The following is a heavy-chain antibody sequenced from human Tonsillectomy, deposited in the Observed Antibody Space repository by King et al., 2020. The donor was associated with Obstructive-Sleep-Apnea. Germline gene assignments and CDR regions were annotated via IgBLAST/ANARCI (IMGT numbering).Heavy chain of an antibody. D-gene: IGHD5-12*01. Sequence: VQLQQWGAGLFKPSETLSLTCGVYGGSFIGYYWTWIRQPPGKGLEWIGETNHRGTTNYNPSLMSRVTISVDTSKNQISLRLSSVTAADTAVYYCARSKFLKSGYDFFDFWGQGTPVTVSS. CDR3: ARSKFLKSGYDFFDF. V-gene: IGHV4-34*01. CDR2: TNHRGTT. CDR1: GGSFIGYY. J-gene: IGHJ5*01.